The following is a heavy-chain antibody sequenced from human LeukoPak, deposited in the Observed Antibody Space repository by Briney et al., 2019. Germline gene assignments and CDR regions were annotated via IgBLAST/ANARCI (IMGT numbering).Heavy chain of an antibody. Sequence: GGSLRLSCAASGFTFGSYAMRWVRQAPGKGLEWVSGISGSGGSTYYADSVKGRFTISRDNSKNTLYLQMNSLRAEDTAVYYCAARGGARGAYYYWGQGTLVTVSS. CDR3: AARGGARGAYYY. CDR1: GFTFGSYA. CDR2: ISGSGGST. D-gene: IGHD2-21*01. V-gene: IGHV3-23*01. J-gene: IGHJ4*02.